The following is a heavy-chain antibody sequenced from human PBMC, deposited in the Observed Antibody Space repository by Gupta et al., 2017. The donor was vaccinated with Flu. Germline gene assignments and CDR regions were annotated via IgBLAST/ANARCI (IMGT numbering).Heavy chain of an antibody. D-gene: IGHD3-16*01. J-gene: IGHJ5*02. V-gene: IGHV3-48*03. Sequence: EVQLVESGGGLVQPGGSLRLSCGDSGFTLSSSDMSWVRQAPGRGLEWVSFISSRGITYYGDPVKGRFTISRDNAKNSLYLQMSGLRDEDTAVYYCARGHWGTWGQGTLVTVSS. CDR2: ISSRGIT. CDR3: ARGHWGT. CDR1: GFTLSSSD.